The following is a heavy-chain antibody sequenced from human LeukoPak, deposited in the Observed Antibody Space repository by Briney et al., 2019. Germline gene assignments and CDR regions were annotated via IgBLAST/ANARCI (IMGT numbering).Heavy chain of an antibody. D-gene: IGHD2-15*01. CDR3: ARVYCSGGSCAFDY. V-gene: IGHV4-59*01. J-gene: IGHJ4*02. CDR2: IYYSGST. Sequence: PSETLSLTCTVSGGSISSYYWSWIRQPPGKGLEWIGYIYYSGSTNYNPSLKSRVTISVDTSKNQFSLKLSSATAADTAVYYCARVYCSGGSCAFDYWGQGTLVTVSS. CDR1: GGSISSYY.